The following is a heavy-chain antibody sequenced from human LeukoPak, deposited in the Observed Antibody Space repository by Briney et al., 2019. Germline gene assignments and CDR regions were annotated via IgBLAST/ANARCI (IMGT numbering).Heavy chain of an antibody. Sequence: PSETLSLTCTVSGGSTTSYHWTWIRQPPGKGLEWIGNIFYIGSTNSNPSLKSRVTISADTSKNQFSLKLSSVTAADTAVYYCARDLSSSWFDSWGQGTLVTVSS. J-gene: IGHJ5*01. D-gene: IGHD6-13*01. V-gene: IGHV4-59*01. CDR2: IFYIGST. CDR1: GGSTTSYH. CDR3: ARDLSSSWFDS.